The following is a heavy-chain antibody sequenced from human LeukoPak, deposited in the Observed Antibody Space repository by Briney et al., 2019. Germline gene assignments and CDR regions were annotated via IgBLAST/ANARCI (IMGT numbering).Heavy chain of an antibody. CDR1: GFIFNRFG. CDR2: IWYDGSNE. V-gene: IGHV3-33*01. J-gene: IGHJ4*02. CDR3: ATSANIEVATAPPPDY. Sequence: PGGSLRLSCAASGFIFNRFGMHWVRQAPGKGLEWVAVIWYDGSNENYADSVRGRFTISRDNSQNTLFLQMNGLRAEDTAMYYCATSANIEVATAPPPDYWGQGTLVTVTS. D-gene: IGHD2-21*02.